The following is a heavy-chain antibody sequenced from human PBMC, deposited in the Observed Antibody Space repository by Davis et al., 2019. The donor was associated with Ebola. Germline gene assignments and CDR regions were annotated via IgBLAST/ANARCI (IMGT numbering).Heavy chain of an antibody. J-gene: IGHJ4*02. CDR2: INPNSGGT. Sequence: ASVTVSCKASGYTFISYYMHWVRQAPGQGIEWMGWINPNSGGTNYAQKFQGRVTMTRDTSIRTAYMEVSRLRSDDTAVYYCARALTMIVVALGGYWGQGTLVTVSS. D-gene: IGHD3-22*01. CDR3: ARALTMIVVALGGY. CDR1: GYTFISYY. V-gene: IGHV1-2*02.